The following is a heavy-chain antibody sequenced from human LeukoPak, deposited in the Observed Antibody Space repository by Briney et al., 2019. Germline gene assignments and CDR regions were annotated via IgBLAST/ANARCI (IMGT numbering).Heavy chain of an antibody. CDR3: ARDYRYCSGGSCYRMGQWFDP. CDR2: IYYSGST. D-gene: IGHD2-15*01. J-gene: IGHJ5*02. V-gene: IGHV4-31*03. Sequence: SQTLSLTCTVSGGSISSGGYYWSWIRQHPGKGLEWIGYIYYSGSTYYNPSLKSRVTISVDTSKNQFSLKLSSVTAADTAVYYCARDYRYCSGGSCYRMGQWFDPWGQGILVTVSS. CDR1: GGSISSGGYY.